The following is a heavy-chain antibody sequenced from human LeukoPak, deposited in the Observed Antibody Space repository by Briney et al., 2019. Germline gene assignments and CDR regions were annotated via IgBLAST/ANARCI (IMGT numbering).Heavy chain of an antibody. CDR2: IYHSGST. J-gene: IGHJ4*02. Sequence: PSETLSLTCTVSGGSISSYYWSWIRQPPGKGLEWIGYIYHSGSTNYNPSLKSRVTISVDTSKNQFSLKLSSVTAADTAVYYCARGGIRGALFDYWGQGTLVTVSS. CDR3: ARGGIRGALFDY. V-gene: IGHV4-59*08. D-gene: IGHD6-13*01. CDR1: GGSISSYY.